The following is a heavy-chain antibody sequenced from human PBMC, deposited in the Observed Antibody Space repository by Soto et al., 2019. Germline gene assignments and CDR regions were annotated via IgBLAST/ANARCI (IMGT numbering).Heavy chain of an antibody. CDR3: ARLFAGDNSGGTFDI. CDR1: GYGFSSQW. Sequence: LKISCKVSGYGFSSQWIGWVRQMPGKGLEWMASIYPDDSDPRYSPSFQGQVTIAADKATNTAYLQWSSLKASDAAMYYCARLFAGDNSGGTFDIWGQGTLVSVSS. D-gene: IGHD1-20*01. CDR2: IYPDDSDP. J-gene: IGHJ3*02. V-gene: IGHV5-51*01.